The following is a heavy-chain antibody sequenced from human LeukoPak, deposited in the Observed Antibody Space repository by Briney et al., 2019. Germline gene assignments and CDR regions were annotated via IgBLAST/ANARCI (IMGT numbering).Heavy chain of an antibody. Sequence: GGSLRPPFAASGFTLSRQANSWVPPAPRKGLEGGPGINGKGGNTYYADSVKGRFTISRDNSKNTLYLQMNSLRAEDTAVYYCAKDISRINVIVVAPGRGIDYWGRGTLVTVSS. CDR2: INGKGGNT. D-gene: IGHD3-22*01. V-gene: IGHV3-23*01. J-gene: IGHJ4*02. CDR3: AKDISRINVIVVAPGRGIDY. CDR1: GFTLSRQA.